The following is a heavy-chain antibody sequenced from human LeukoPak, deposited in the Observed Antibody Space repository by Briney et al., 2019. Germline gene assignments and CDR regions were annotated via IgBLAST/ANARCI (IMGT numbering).Heavy chain of an antibody. CDR2: IYYSGST. CDR3: ATYYDILTGYRRFDP. J-gene: IGHJ5*02. CDR1: GGSISSGGYC. Sequence: PSQTLSLTCTVSGGSISSGGYCWSWIRQHPGKGLEWIGYIYYSGSTYYNPSLKSRVTISVDTSKNQFSLKLSSVTAADTAVYYCATYYDILTGYRRFDPWGQGTLVTVSS. D-gene: IGHD3-9*01. V-gene: IGHV4-31*03.